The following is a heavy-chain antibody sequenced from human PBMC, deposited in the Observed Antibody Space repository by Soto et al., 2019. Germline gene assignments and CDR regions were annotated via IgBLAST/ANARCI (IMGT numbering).Heavy chain of an antibody. CDR2: IWYDGSNK. V-gene: IGHV3-33*01. Sequence: VQLVESGGGVVQPGRSLRLSCAASGFTFSSYGMHWVRQAPGKGLEWVAVIWYDGSNKYYADSVKGRFTISRDNSKNTLYLQMNSLRAEDTAVYYCARDLSVTSPYYYYGMDVWGQGTTVTVSS. D-gene: IGHD4-17*01. CDR1: GFTFSSYG. CDR3: ARDLSVTSPYYYYGMDV. J-gene: IGHJ6*02.